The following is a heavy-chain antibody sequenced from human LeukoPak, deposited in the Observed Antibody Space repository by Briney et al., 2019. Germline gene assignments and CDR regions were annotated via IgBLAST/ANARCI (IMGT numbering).Heavy chain of an antibody. Sequence: SETLSLICTVSGGSISIYYWSWIRQPPGKGLECIGYIYYSGSTNYNPSLKSRVTISVDTSKNQFSPKLSSVTAADTAVYYCAIPTVVTPFAFDIWGQGTMVTVSS. CDR3: AIPTVVTPFAFDI. V-gene: IGHV4-59*01. CDR2: IYYSGST. J-gene: IGHJ3*02. CDR1: GGSISIYY. D-gene: IGHD4-23*01.